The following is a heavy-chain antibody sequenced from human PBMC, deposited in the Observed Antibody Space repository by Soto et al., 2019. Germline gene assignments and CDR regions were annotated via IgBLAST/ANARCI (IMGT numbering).Heavy chain of an antibody. CDR2: ITPNSGYT. CDR1: GYKFSSYA. Sequence: QLQLMQSGGEARNPGASVKVSCEASGYKFSSYAISWLRQAPGQGLEWMGLITPNSGYTNYAQKFQGRLILTTDIPSSTAYMELTSLTYDDTAMYYCATSYGTGFDPWGQGTLVSVS. CDR3: ATSYGTGFDP. V-gene: IGHV1-18*01. D-gene: IGHD4-17*01. J-gene: IGHJ5*02.